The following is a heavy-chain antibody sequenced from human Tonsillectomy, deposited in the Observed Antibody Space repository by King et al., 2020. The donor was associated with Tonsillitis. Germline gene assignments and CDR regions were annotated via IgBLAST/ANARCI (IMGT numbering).Heavy chain of an antibody. V-gene: IGHV3-23*04. CDR2: MSGSGGST. D-gene: IGHD5-18*01. J-gene: IGHJ6*02. CDR3: AKSKIQLWEIPYYGMDV. CDR1: GFTFSSYA. Sequence: VQLVESGGGLVQPGGSLRLSCAASGFTFSSYAMSWVRQAPGKGLEWVSGMSGSGGSTYYADSWKGRFTISRDNSKNTLYLQMNSLRAEDTAIYYCAKSKIQLWEIPYYGMDVWGQGTTVTVSS.